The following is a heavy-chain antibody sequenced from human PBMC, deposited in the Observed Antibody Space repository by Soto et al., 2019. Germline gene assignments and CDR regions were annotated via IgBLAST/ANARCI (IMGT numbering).Heavy chain of an antibody. CDR3: AKEKGRIFDF. CDR2: ITWDAGSA. J-gene: IGHJ4*02. CDR1: GFTFDDHT. V-gene: IGHV3-43*01. Sequence: EVQLVVSGGLVVRPGGSLRLSCAGSGFTFDDHTMHWVRQAPGKGLEWVSLITWDAGSAFYADSVRGRFTISRDNSKNSLYLQMNSLRIEDSALYYCAKEKGRIFDFWGRGTPVTVSS.